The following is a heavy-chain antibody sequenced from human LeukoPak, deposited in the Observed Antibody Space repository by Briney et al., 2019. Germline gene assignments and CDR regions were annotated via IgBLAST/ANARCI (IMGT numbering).Heavy chain of an antibody. CDR2: ISYDGSNK. Sequence: PGGSLRLSCAASGFTFSSYGMHWVRQAPGKGLEWVAVISYDGSNKYYADSVKGRFTISRDNSKNTLYLQMNSLRAEDTAVYYCAAQGRNWFDPWGQGTLVTVSS. D-gene: IGHD2-15*01. V-gene: IGHV3-30*03. CDR3: AAQGRNWFDP. J-gene: IGHJ5*02. CDR1: GFTFSSYG.